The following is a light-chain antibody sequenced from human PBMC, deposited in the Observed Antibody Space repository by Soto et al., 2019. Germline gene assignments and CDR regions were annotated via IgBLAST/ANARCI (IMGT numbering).Light chain of an antibody. Sequence: QSVLTQPPSVSGAPGQRVTISCTGSSSNIGAGYDVHWYQQLPGTAPKLLIYGNSNRPSGVPDRFSGSKSGTSASLAITRLQASDEADYYSQSYDSSLSAVVFGGGTKLTVL. J-gene: IGLJ2*01. CDR1: SSNIGAGYD. CDR2: GNS. CDR3: QSYDSSLSAVV. V-gene: IGLV1-40*01.